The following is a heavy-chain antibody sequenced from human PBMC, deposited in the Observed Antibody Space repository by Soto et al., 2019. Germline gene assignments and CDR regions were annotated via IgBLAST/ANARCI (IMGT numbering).Heavy chain of an antibody. V-gene: IGHV1-2*02. CDR3: ARGYSSSWYSWFDP. Sequence: GASVKVSCKASGYTFTGYYMHWVRQAPGQGLEWMGWINPNSGGTNYAQKFQGRVTMTRDTSISTAYMELSRLRSDDTAVYYCARGYSSSWYSWFDPWGQGTLVTVSS. CDR2: INPNSGGT. D-gene: IGHD6-13*01. J-gene: IGHJ5*02. CDR1: GYTFTGYY.